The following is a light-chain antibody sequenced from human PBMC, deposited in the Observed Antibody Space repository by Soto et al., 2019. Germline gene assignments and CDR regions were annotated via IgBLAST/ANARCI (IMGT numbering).Light chain of an antibody. CDR1: QSVSSN. J-gene: IGKJ4*01. V-gene: IGKV3-15*01. CDR3: QQYNNWPLT. CDR2: DAS. Sequence: ERVMTQSPVTLSVSPGERATLSCRASQSVSSNLAWYQQKPGQAPRLLIYDASTRATGIPARFSGSGSGTEFTLTISSLQSEDFAVYYCQQYNNWPLTFGGGTKVDIK.